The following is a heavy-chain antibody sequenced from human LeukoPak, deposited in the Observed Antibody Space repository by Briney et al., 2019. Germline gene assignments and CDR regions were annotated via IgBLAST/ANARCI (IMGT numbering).Heavy chain of an antibody. V-gene: IGHV1-69*05. CDR3: ASEDVEYSSSSYFDY. J-gene: IGHJ4*02. CDR2: IIPIFGTA. D-gene: IGHD6-6*01. CDR1: GGTFSSYA. Sequence: PRASVKVSCKASGGTFSSYAISWVRQAPGQGLEWMGRIIPIFGTANYAQQFQGRVTITTDESTSTAYMELSSLRSEDTAVYYSASEDVEYSSSSYFDYWGQGTLVTVSS.